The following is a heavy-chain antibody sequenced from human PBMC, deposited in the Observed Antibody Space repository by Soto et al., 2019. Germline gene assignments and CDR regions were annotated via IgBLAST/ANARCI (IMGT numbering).Heavy chain of an antibody. CDR3: ARDHTNRKDIVLMVYGKKPEYYYYYMDV. D-gene: IGHD2-8*01. CDR2: IKQDGSEK. Sequence: GGSLRLSCAASGFTFSSYWMSWVRQAPGKGLEWVANIKQDGSEKYYVDSVKGRFTISRDNAKNSLYLQMNSLRAEDTAVYYCARDHTNRKDIVLMVYGKKPEYYYYYMDVWGKGTTVTVSS. CDR1: GFTFSSYW. J-gene: IGHJ6*03. V-gene: IGHV3-7*01.